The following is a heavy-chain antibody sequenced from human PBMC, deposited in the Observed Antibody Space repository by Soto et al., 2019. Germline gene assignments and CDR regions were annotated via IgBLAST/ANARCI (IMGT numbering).Heavy chain of an antibody. CDR3: SRFTAGVGFYY. Sequence: QVQLAESGGGVVQPGRSLRLSCAASGLAFSGHGMHWVRQAAGKGLEWMAVVSSDGNTKYYADSVKGRFTISRDDSKNTLYVQMNSLRGEDTAVYYCSRFTAGVGFYYWGQGTLVTVCS. D-gene: IGHD1-26*01. J-gene: IGHJ4*02. V-gene: IGHV3-33*01. CDR2: VSSDGNTK. CDR1: GLAFSGHG.